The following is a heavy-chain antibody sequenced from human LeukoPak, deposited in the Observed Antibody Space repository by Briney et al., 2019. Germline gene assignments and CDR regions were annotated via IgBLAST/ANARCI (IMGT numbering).Heavy chain of an antibody. D-gene: IGHD5-24*01. CDR2: IIGSGDHT. Sequence: RTGGSLRLSCAASGFTFSSYAMSWVRQAPGKGLEWVSAIIGSGDHTYYADSVRGRFTISRDNSRNTLYLQMNSLRAEDTAVYHCALEGDGHNAPDYWGQGTLVTVSS. V-gene: IGHV3-23*01. CDR1: GFTFSSYA. CDR3: ALEGDGHNAPDY. J-gene: IGHJ4*02.